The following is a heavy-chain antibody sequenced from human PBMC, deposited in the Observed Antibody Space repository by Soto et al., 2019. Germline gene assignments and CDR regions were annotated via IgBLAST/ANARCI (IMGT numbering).Heavy chain of an antibody. CDR3: ASFRSWTTYYLDY. CDR1: GGSISRVGYY. V-gene: IGHV4-31*03. CDR2: LYYTGST. J-gene: IGHJ4*02. D-gene: IGHD1-26*01. Sequence: QVQLQESGPGLVKPSQTLSLTCSVSGGSISRVGYYWSWIRQHPGKGLEWIGYLYYTGSTSYNPYHYRRRTISVDTSKNQFSLKLSSVTAADTAVYYCASFRSWTTYYLDYWGQGTLVTVSS.